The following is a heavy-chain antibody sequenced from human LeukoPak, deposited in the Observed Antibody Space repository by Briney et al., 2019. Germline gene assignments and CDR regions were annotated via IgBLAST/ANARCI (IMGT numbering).Heavy chain of an antibody. V-gene: IGHV3-23*01. D-gene: IGHD5-12*01. CDR3: AKDSYSAYDSDAFDI. CDR2: ISSSGGSA. CDR1: GFTFSSYA. Sequence: GGSLRLTCAASGFTFSSYAMSWVRQAPGKGLEWVSGISSSGGSAYYAGSVKGRFTISRDNSKNTLYLQMNSLRAEDTAVYYCAKDSYSAYDSDAFDIWGQGTMVTVSS. J-gene: IGHJ3*02.